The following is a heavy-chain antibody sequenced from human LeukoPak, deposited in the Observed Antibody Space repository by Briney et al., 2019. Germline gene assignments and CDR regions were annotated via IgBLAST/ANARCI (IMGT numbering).Heavy chain of an antibody. V-gene: IGHV4-34*01. J-gene: IGHJ6*02. CDR3: ARVGYSGSYYVDYYYYYGMDV. D-gene: IGHD1-26*01. CDR2: INHSGST. Sequence: PSETLSLTCAVYGGSFSGYYWSWIRQPPGKGLEWIGEINHSGSTNYNPSLESRVTISVDTSKNQLSLKLSSVTAADTAVYYCARVGYSGSYYVDYYYYYGMDVWGQGTTVTVSS. CDR1: GGSFSGYY.